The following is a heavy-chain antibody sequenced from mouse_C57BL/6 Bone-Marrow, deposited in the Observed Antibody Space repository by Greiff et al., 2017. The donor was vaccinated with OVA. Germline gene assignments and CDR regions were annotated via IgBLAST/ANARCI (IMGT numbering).Heavy chain of an antibody. Sequence: VQLQQSGPELVKPGASVKISCKASGYTFTDYYMNWVKQSHGKSLEWIGDINPNNGGTSYNQKFKGKATLTVDKSSSTAYMELRSLTSEVSAVYYCARGGCIDYWGQGTTLTVSS. V-gene: IGHV1-26*01. CDR3: ARGGCIDY. CDR2: INPNNGGT. CDR1: GYTFTDYY. J-gene: IGHJ2*01.